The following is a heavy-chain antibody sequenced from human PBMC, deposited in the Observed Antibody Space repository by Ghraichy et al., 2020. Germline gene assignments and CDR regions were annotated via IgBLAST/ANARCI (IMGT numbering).Heavy chain of an antibody. CDR1: GFTFSSYW. D-gene: IGHD2-15*01. Sequence: GESLNISCAASGFTFSSYWMHWVRQAPGKGLEWVANINQDGSVRYYVDSVKGRFTISRDNAKNSLYLQMNSLRAEDTAIYYCACFRISPWGQGTLVTVS. V-gene: IGHV3-7*03. CDR2: INQDGSVR. J-gene: IGHJ5*02. CDR3: ACFRISP.